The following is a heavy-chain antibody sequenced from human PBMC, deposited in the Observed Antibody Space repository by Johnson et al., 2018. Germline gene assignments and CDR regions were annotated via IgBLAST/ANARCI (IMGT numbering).Heavy chain of an antibody. CDR3: AVTTVTTRGYAFDI. V-gene: IGHV3-30*03. D-gene: IGHD4-17*01. CDR1: GFTLSSYG. J-gene: IGHJ3*02. CDR2: ISYDGSNK. Sequence: QVQLVESGGGVVQPGRSLRLSCAASGFTLSSYGMHWVRQAPGKGLEWVAVISYDGSNKYYADSVKGRFTISRDNSKNTLYLQMNSLRAEDTAVYYCAVTTVTTRGYAFDIWGQGTMVTVSS.